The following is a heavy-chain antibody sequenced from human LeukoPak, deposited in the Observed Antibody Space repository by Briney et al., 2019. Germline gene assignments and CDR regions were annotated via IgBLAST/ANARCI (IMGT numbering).Heavy chain of an antibody. CDR3: ARTPSRTLIAAAGTDFDF. V-gene: IGHV4-31*03. CDR1: GGSISSGGYY. J-gene: IGHJ4*02. CDR2: LYYSGST. D-gene: IGHD6-13*01. Sequence: SETLSLTCTVSGGSISSGGYYWSWIRQHPGQGLELIGYLYYSGSTYYNPSLKSRATISVDTSKNQFSLNLSSVTAADTAIYYCARTPSRTLIAAAGTDFDFWGQGTLVTVSS.